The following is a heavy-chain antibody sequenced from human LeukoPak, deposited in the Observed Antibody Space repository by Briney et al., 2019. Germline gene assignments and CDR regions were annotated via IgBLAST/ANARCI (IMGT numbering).Heavy chain of an antibody. CDR1: GYTFTSYG. Sequence: GASVKVSCKASGYTFTSYGISWVRQAPGQGLEWMGWISAYNGNTNYAQKLQGRVTMTTDTSTSTAYMELRSLRSADTAVYYCARAKGGDCSSTSCYIGGSWFDPXGQGTLVTVS. CDR2: ISAYNGNT. CDR3: ARAKGGDCSSTSCYIGGSWFDP. D-gene: IGHD2-2*02. J-gene: IGHJ5*02. V-gene: IGHV1-18*01.